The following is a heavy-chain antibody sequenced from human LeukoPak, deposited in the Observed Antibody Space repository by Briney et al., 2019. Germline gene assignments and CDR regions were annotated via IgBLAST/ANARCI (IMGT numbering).Heavy chain of an antibody. Sequence: SETLSLTCAVYGGSFSGYYWSWIRQPPGKGLEWIGEINHSGSTNCNPSLKSRVTISVDTSKNQFSLKLSSVTAADTAVYYCARRYLYSSSSGGTFDYWGQGTLVTVSS. V-gene: IGHV4-34*01. CDR1: GGSFSGYY. CDR2: INHSGST. D-gene: IGHD6-6*01. J-gene: IGHJ4*02. CDR3: ARRYLYSSSSGGTFDY.